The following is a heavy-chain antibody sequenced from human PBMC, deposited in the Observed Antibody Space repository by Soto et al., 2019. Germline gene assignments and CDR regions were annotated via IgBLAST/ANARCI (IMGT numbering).Heavy chain of an antibody. D-gene: IGHD1-1*01. CDR2: IDPGESYT. CDR1: GYIFATCW. V-gene: IGHV5-10-1*01. CDR3: ARIRTLSGGYYYALDV. J-gene: IGHJ6*02. Sequence: GESLKISCKASGYIFATCWITWVRQMPGKGLEWMGRIDPGESYTSYTPSFQGRVTISADKSINTAYLQWSSLKASDTAIYYCARIRTLSGGYYYALDVWGQGTTVTVSS.